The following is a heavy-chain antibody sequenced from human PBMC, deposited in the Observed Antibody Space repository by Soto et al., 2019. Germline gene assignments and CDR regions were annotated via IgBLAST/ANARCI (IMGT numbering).Heavy chain of an antibody. D-gene: IGHD2-2*01. CDR2: IYYSGST. Sequence: SETLSLTCTVSGGSISSSSYYWGWIRQPPGKGLEWIGSIYYSGSTYYNPSLKSRVTISVDTSKNQFSLKLSSVTAADTAVYYCARRVRDCSSTSCYYPPYYYYMDVWGKGTTVTVSS. J-gene: IGHJ6*03. CDR1: GGSISSSSYY. CDR3: ARRVRDCSSTSCYYPPYYYYMDV. V-gene: IGHV4-39*01.